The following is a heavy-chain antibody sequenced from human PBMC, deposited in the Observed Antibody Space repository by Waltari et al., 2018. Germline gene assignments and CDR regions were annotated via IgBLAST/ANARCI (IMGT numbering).Heavy chain of an antibody. CDR3: ARSYDFWSGYPLDY. CDR1: GASINNYY. V-gene: IGHV4-59*01. Sequence: QVQLQESGPGLVKASETLSLTCAVPGASINNYYWGWIRQPPGKELEWIGYIAYNGKTNYNPSLKSRVTISIDTSKTQFSLKLSSVTAADTAVYYCARSYDFWSGYPLDYWGQGTLVTVSS. D-gene: IGHD3-3*01. CDR2: IAYNGKT. J-gene: IGHJ4*02.